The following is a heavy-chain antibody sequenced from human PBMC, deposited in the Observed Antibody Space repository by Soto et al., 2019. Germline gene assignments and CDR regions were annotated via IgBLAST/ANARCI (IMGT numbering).Heavy chain of an antibody. CDR1: GFTFSSYG. D-gene: IGHD2-2*02. J-gene: IGHJ5*02. V-gene: IGHV3-30*18. Sequence: SGGSLRLSCAASGFTFSSYGMHWVRQAPGKGLEWVAVISYDGSNKYYADSVKGRFTISRDNSKNTLYLQMNSLRAEDTAVYYCAKGYCSSTSCYIFDPWGQGTLVTVSS. CDR2: ISYDGSNK. CDR3: AKGYCSSTSCYIFDP.